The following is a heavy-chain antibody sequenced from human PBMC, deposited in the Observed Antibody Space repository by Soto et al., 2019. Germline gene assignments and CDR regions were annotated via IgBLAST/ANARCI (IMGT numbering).Heavy chain of an antibody. J-gene: IGHJ2*01. CDR2: INAGNGNT. CDR3: ARSLWGVTATWYFDL. CDR1: GYTFTSYA. V-gene: IGHV1-3*01. Sequence: ASVKVSCKASGYTFTSYAMHWVRQAPGQRLEWMGWINAGNGNTKYSQKFQGRVTITRDTSASTAYMELSSLRSEDTAVYYCARSLWGVTATWYFDLCGRGTLVT. D-gene: IGHD2-21*02.